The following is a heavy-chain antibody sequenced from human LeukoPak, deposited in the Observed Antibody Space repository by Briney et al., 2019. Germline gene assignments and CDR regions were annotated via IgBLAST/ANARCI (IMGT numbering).Heavy chain of an antibody. CDR1: GYTFTSYA. CDR2: INAGNSNT. Sequence: ASVTVSCKASGYTFTSYAMHWVRQAPGQRLEWMGWINAGNSNTKYSQKFQGRVTITRDTSASTAYMELSSLRSEDTAVYYCARAPRVRFLEWLTGMDVWGQGTTVTVSS. CDR3: ARAPRVRFLEWLTGMDV. D-gene: IGHD3-3*01. J-gene: IGHJ6*02. V-gene: IGHV1-3*01.